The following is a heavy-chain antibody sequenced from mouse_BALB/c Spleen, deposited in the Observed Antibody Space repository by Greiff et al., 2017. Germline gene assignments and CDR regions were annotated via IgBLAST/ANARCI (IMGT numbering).Heavy chain of an antibody. CDR3: ARRHYYGSRLYAMDY. V-gene: IGHV14-3*02. CDR2: IDPANGNT. D-gene: IGHD1-1*01. CDR1: GFNIKDTY. Sequence: VQLQQSGAELVKPGASVKLSCTASGFNIKDTYMHWVKQRPEQGLEWIGRIDPANGNTKYDPKFQGKATITADTSSNTAYLQLSSLTSEDTAVYYCARRHYYGSRLYAMDYWGQGTSVTVSS. J-gene: IGHJ4*01.